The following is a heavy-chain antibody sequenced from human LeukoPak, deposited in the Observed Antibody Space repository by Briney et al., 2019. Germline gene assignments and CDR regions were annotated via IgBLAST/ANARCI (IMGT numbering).Heavy chain of an antibody. V-gene: IGHV1-2*02. Sequence: ASLKVSCKASGYTFTASYMPWGRHAPGQGLERMGWITPNSGRTNYAQKFEGRVTMTRDTCISTAYLELSRLRSDDTAVYYCARVSRSSSWYYFDYWGQGTLVTVSS. CDR1: GYTFTASY. CDR2: ITPNSGRT. J-gene: IGHJ4*02. D-gene: IGHD6-13*01. CDR3: ARVSRSSSWYYFDY.